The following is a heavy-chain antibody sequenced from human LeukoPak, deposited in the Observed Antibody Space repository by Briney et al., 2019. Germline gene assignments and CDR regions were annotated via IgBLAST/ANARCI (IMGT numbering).Heavy chain of an antibody. CDR2: ISSSSSSYI. J-gene: IGHJ4*02. V-gene: IGHV3-21*01. CDR1: GFTFSSYS. D-gene: IGHD6-6*01. Sequence: GSLRLSCAASGFTFSSYSMNWVRQAPGKGLEWVSSISSSSSSYIYYADSVTGRFTISRDNSRDNSKNTLDLQMNSLRPEDTAVYYCAKDHVDYSSSSPFDYRGQGTLVTVSS. CDR3: AKDHVDYSSSSPFDY.